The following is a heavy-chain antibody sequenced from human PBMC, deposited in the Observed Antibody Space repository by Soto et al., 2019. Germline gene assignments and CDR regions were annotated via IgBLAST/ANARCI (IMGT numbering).Heavy chain of an antibody. V-gene: IGHV3-15*01. CDR2: IKSKTDGGTT. D-gene: IGHD7-27*01. Sequence: GGSLRLSCAASGFTFSNAWMSWVRQAPGKGLEWVGRIKSKTDGGTTDYAAPVKGRFTISRDDSKNTLYLQMNSLKTGDTAVYYCTTRLNWGSGDYWGQGTLVTVSS. J-gene: IGHJ4*02. CDR3: TTRLNWGSGDY. CDR1: GFTFSNAW.